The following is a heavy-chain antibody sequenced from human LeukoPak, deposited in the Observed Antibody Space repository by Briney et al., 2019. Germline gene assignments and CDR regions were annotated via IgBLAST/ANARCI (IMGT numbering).Heavy chain of an antibody. CDR1: GYTFTSYY. V-gene: IGHV1-46*01. CDR2: ISPSGGST. Sequence: ASVKVSCKASGYTFTSYYMHWVRQAPGQGPEWMGVISPSGGSTTYAQKFQGRVTLTRDMSTSTVYMELSSLRSEDTAVYYCASTGDYYGSGSTTYMDVWGKGTTVTISS. D-gene: IGHD3-10*01. CDR3: ASTGDYYGSGSTTYMDV. J-gene: IGHJ6*03.